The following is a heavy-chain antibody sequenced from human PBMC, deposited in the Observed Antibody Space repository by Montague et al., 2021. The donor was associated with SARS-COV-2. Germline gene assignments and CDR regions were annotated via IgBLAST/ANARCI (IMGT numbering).Heavy chain of an antibody. CDR2: MYYNGRS. D-gene: IGHD1-26*01. V-gene: IGHV4-59*08. Sequence: SETLSLTCSVSGGSISSYYWNWIRQTPGKGLEWIGYMYYNGRSNYNPSLKSRVTISIDASRTQFSLKLSSVTAADTAVYYCAMGSGSGSYFFDQWGQGTLATVPS. CDR3: AMGSGSGSYFFDQ. J-gene: IGHJ4*02. CDR1: GGSISSYY.